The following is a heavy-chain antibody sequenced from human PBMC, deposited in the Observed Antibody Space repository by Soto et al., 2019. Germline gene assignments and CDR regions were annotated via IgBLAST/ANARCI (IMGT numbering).Heavy chain of an antibody. CDR3: VRFGGAAAGPGDY. J-gene: IGHJ4*02. Sequence: HPGGSLRLSCAASGFTFDDYAMHWVRQTPGKGLEWVSGITWNSGMIGYADSVKGRFTISRDNAKNSLYLQMNSLRAEDTAVYYCVRFGGAAAGPGDYWGQGTLVTVSS. CDR2: ITWNSGMI. D-gene: IGHD6-13*01. CDR1: GFTFDDYA. V-gene: IGHV3-9*01.